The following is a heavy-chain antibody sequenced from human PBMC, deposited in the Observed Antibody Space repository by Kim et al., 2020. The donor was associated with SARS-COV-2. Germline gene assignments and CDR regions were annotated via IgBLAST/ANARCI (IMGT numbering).Heavy chain of an antibody. Sequence: ASVKVSCKVSGYTLTELSMHWVRQAPGKGLEWMGGFDPEDGETIYAQKFQGRVTMTEDTSTDTAYMELSSLRSEDTAVYYCATDPGGIYSYGFYFQHWGQGTLVTFSS. CDR2: FDPEDGET. CDR3: ATDPGGIYSYGFYFQH. D-gene: IGHD5-18*01. V-gene: IGHV1-24*01. CDR1: GYTLTELS. J-gene: IGHJ1*01.